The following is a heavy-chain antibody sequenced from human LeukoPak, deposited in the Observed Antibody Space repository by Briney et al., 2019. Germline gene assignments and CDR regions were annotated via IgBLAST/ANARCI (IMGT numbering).Heavy chain of an antibody. J-gene: IGHJ6*03. CDR3: ARDSGCSSTSCYAGGYYYYMDV. CDR1: GFTFSSYG. CDR2: ISYDGSNK. D-gene: IGHD2-2*01. V-gene: IGHV3-30*03. Sequence: GGSLRLSCAASGFTFSSYGMHWVRQAPGKGLEWVAVISYDGSNKYYADSVKGRFTISRDNSKNTLYLQMNSLRAEDTAVYYCARDSGCSSTSCYAGGYYYYMDVWGKGTTVTVSS.